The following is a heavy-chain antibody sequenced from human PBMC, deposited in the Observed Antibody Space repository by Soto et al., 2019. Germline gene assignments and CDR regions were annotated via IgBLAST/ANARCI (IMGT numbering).Heavy chain of an antibody. J-gene: IGHJ3*02. CDR2: IYYSGST. Sequence: QVQLQESGPGLVKPSETLSLTCTVSGGSISSYYWSWIRQPPGKGLEWIGYIYYSGSTNYNPSLKSRVTLSVDTSKNQFSLKLSSVTAADTAVYYCARVLPMATTDQDAFDIWGQGTMVTVSS. CDR1: GGSISSYY. D-gene: IGHD5-12*01. CDR3: ARVLPMATTDQDAFDI. V-gene: IGHV4-59*01.